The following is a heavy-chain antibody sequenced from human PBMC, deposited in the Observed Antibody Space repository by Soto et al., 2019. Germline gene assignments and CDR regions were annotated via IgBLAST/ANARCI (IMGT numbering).Heavy chain of an antibody. CDR1: GFTVSSNY. CDR3: ARGVATPDGAVAAPGGMDV. CDR2: IYSGGST. Sequence: EVQLVESGGGLVQPGGSLRLSCAASGFTVSSNYMSWVRQAPGKGLEWVSVIYSGGSTYYADSVKGRFTISRDNSKNPLYLQMNSLRAEDTAVYYGARGVATPDGAVAAPGGMDVWGQGTTVTVSS. D-gene: IGHD6-19*01. J-gene: IGHJ6*02. V-gene: IGHV3-66*01.